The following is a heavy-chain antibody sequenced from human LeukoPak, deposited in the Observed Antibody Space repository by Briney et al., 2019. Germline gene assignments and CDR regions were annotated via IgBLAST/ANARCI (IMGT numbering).Heavy chain of an antibody. V-gene: IGHV3-64*01. CDR1: VFTLSSHA. Sequence: GGALRLSCADSVFTLSSHAMHWVRQAPGKGLEYVSAISRNGGSTYYANSVKDRFTISRDNSRNTLFLQMGSLRGDDMAVYYCARNPSGYGSSFYFDYWGQGTLVTVSS. J-gene: IGHJ4*02. CDR2: ISRNGGST. D-gene: IGHD6-13*01. CDR3: ARNPSGYGSSFYFDY.